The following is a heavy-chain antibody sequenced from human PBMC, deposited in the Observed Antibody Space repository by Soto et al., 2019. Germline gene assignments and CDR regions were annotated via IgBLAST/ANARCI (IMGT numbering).Heavy chain of an antibody. CDR2: IYHSGST. D-gene: IGHD3-3*02. V-gene: IGHV4-4*02. Sequence: PSETLSLTCAVSGGSISSSNWWSWVRQPPGKGLEWIGEIYHSGSTNYNPSLKSRVTISVDTSKNQFSLKLSSVTAADTAVYYCAKDTLSSIGPQFAYWGQGTLVTVSS. CDR1: GGSISSSNW. J-gene: IGHJ4*02. CDR3: AKDTLSSIGPQFAY.